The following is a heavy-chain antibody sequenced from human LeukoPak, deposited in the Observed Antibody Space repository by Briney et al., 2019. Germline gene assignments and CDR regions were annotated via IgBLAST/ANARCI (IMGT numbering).Heavy chain of an antibody. D-gene: IGHD3-3*01. CDR1: GGSISTYY. V-gene: IGHV4-4*07. J-gene: IGHJ3*02. CDR2: IYSAGHT. CDR3: ARVASGYDVFDI. Sequence: SETLSLTCTVSGGSISTYYWNWIRQPAGDGLEWIGRIYSAGHTNYNPSLKSRVTISVDTSKNQFSLKLSSVTAADTAVFYCARVASGYDVFDIWGQGTMVTVSS.